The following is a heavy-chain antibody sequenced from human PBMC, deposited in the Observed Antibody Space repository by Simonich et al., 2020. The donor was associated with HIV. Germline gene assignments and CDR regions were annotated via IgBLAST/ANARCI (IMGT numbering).Heavy chain of an antibody. CDR2: SWYEGKIK. CDR3: VRRFDYGGDY. V-gene: IGHV3-33*01. CDR1: GFTFSGYG. D-gene: IGHD4-17*01. Sequence: QVQLVESGGGVVQPGRSLRLSCAASGFTFSGYGMHWVRQAPDKVLVGGAVSWYEGKIKYYAHSVKGRFTISRDNSKNTLYLQMNSLRAEDTAMYYCVRRFDYGGDYWGQGTLVTVSS. J-gene: IGHJ4*02.